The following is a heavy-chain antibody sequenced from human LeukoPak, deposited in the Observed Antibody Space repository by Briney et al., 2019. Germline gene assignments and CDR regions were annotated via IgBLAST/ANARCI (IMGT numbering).Heavy chain of an antibody. CDR2: IYYDGST. Sequence: PSXXLSLTCTVSGGSISSYFWSWIRQPPGKALEGIGYIYYDGSTNYNPSLKSRVTVSVDTSKNQFSLKLSSVTAADTAVYYCARHRGGRFSGSYCDYWGQGTLVTVSX. CDR1: GGSISSYF. J-gene: IGHJ4*02. CDR3: ARHRGGRFSGSYCDY. V-gene: IGHV4-59*08. D-gene: IGHD1-26*01.